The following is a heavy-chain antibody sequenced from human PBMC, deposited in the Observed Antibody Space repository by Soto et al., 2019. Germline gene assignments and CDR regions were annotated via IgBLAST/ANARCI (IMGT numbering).Heavy chain of an antibody. CDR1: GFSLSTTTVG. CDR2: IYWDDDR. V-gene: IGHV2-5*02. J-gene: IGHJ4*02. D-gene: IGHD3-9*01. Sequence: QITLKESGPTLVKPTQTLTLTCTLSGFSLSTTTVGVSWIRQPPGKALEWLALIYWDDDRRYIPSLKNRLTTTKDTSGGQVVRTMTHRDPVDTATYYWAQIMPFDFKGYYFDYWGPGILVTVSS. CDR3: AQIMPFDFKGYYFDY.